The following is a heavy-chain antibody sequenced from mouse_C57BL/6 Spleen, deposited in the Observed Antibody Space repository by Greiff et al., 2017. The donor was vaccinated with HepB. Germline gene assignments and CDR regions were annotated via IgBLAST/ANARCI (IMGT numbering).Heavy chain of an antibody. CDR2: ISYDGSN. D-gene: IGHD1-1*02. CDR1: GYSITSGYY. CDR3: ARDRGYYLDY. Sequence: EVKLVESGPGLVKPSQSLSLTCSVTGYSITSGYYWNWIRQFPGNKLEWMGYISYDGSNNYNPSLKNRISITRDTSKNQFFLKLNSVTTEDTATYYCARDRGYYLDYWGQGTTLTVSS. V-gene: IGHV3-6*01. J-gene: IGHJ2*01.